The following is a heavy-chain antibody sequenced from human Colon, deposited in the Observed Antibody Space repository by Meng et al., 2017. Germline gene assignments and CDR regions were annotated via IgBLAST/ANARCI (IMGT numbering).Heavy chain of an antibody. CDR3: ARTSLRGLVVLGY. D-gene: IGHD2-15*01. CDR2: ISSSGSTI. V-gene: IGHV3-48*03. CDR1: GFTFSSYE. Sequence: GGSLRLSCAASGFTFSSYEMNWVRQAPGKGLAWVSYISSSGSTIYYADSVKGRFTISRDNAKNSLYLQMNSLRAEDTAVYYCARTSLRGLVVLGYWGQGTLVTVSS. J-gene: IGHJ4*02.